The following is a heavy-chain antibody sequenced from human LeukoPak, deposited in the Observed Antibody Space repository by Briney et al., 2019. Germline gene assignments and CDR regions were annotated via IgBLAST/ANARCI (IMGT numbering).Heavy chain of an antibody. CDR2: ISSSSSYI. CDR1: GFTFSSYS. CDR3: ARSSYTAMVPGGGDY. V-gene: IGHV3-21*01. Sequence: GGSLRLSCAASGFTFSSYSMNWVRQAPGKGLEWVSSISSSSSYIYYADSVKGRFTISRDNAKNSLYLQMNSLGAEDTAVYYCARSSYTAMVPGGGDYWGQGTLVTVSS. J-gene: IGHJ4*02. D-gene: IGHD5-18*01.